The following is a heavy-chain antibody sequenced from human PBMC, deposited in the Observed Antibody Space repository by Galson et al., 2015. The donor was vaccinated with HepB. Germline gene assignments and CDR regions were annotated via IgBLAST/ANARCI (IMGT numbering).Heavy chain of an antibody. V-gene: IGHV3-15*01. D-gene: IGHD3-10*01. CDR3: TTVRPPLLWFGELSHYPENPIDY. Sequence: SLRLSCAASGFTFSNAWMSWVRQAPGKGLEWVGRIKSKTDGGTTDYAAPVKGRFTISRDDSKNTLYLQMNSLKTEDTAVYYCTTVRPPLLWFGELSHYPENPIDYWGQGTLVTVSS. CDR2: IKSKTDGGTT. CDR1: GFTFSNAW. J-gene: IGHJ4*02.